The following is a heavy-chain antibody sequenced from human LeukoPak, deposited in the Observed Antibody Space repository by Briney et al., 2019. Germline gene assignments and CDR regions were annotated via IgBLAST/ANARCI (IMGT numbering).Heavy chain of an antibody. J-gene: IGHJ4*02. V-gene: IGHV3-30-3*01. Sequence: GGSLRLSCAASGFTFSSYAMHWVRQAPGKGLEWVAVISYDGSNKYYADSVKGRFTISRDNSKNTLYLQMNSLRAEDTAVYYCARAGQIVVVVTAPSYWGQGTLVTASS. CDR2: ISYDGSNK. CDR1: GFTFSSYA. CDR3: ARAGQIVVVVTAPSY. D-gene: IGHD2-21*02.